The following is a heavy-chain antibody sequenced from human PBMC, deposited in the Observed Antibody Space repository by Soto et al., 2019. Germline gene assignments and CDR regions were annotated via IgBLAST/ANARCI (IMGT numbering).Heavy chain of an antibody. Sequence: GGSLRLSCAASGFTFSDYYMSWIRQAPGKGLEWVSYISSSGSTIYYADSVKGRFTISRDNAKNSLYLQMNSLRAEDTAVYYCARDHRVYDFWSGYYVDYYYMDVWGKGTTVTVSS. D-gene: IGHD3-3*01. CDR2: ISSSGSTI. V-gene: IGHV3-11*01. J-gene: IGHJ6*03. CDR3: ARDHRVYDFWSGYYVDYYYMDV. CDR1: GFTFSDYY.